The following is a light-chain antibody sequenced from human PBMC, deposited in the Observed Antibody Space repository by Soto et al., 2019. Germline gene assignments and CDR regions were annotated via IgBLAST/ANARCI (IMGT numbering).Light chain of an antibody. CDR2: LAS. V-gene: IGKV2-28*01. Sequence: DIVMTQSPLSLSVTPGEAASISCRCSQSLLHRKGNSYLDWYLQRPGQSPQLLISLASNRASGVPDRFSGSGSGTDFTLHISRVEAEDVGVYYCMQALQSSFTFGPGTKVDL. CDR3: MQALQSSFT. J-gene: IGKJ3*01. CDR1: QSLLHRKGNSY.